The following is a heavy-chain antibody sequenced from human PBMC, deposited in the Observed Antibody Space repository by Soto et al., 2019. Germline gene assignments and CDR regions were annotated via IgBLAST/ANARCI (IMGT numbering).Heavy chain of an antibody. V-gene: IGHV4-30-4*01. D-gene: IGHD5-18*01. CDR1: GGSISSGEYY. CDR3: ARGGEYSYEA. CDR2: ISYRGTT. J-gene: IGHJ5*02. Sequence: SETLSLTCTVSGGSISSGEYYWTWIRQPPGKGLEWIGFISYRGTTYYTPSLKSRVTVSVDTSKNQFSLNLNSVTAADTAVYYCARGGEYSYEAWGQGTLVTVSS.